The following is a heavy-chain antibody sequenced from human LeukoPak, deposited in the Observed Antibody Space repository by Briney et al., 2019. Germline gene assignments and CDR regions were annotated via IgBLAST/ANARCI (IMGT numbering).Heavy chain of an antibody. V-gene: IGHV1-2*04. D-gene: IGHD5-18*01. CDR2: INPNSGGT. CDR3: ARAEDTAMVYFDY. CDR1: GGTFTGYY. J-gene: IGHJ4*02. Sequence: ASVKVSCKASGGTFTGYYMHWVRQAPGQGLEWMGWINPNSGGTNYAQKFQGWVTMTRDTSISTAYMELSRLRSDDTAVYYCARAEDTAMVYFDYWGQGTLVTVSS.